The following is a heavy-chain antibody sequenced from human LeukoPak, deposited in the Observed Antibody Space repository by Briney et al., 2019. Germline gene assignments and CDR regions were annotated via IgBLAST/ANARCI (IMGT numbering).Heavy chain of an antibody. J-gene: IGHJ5*02. CDR2: IYYSGST. V-gene: IGHV4-59*01. D-gene: IGHD3-16*01. Sequence: SETLSLTCTVSGDSISSYYWSWIRQPPGKGLEWIGYIYYSGSTNYNPSLKSRVTISVDTSKNQFSLKLSSVTAADTAVYYCAREDRLRLGAPSGNWFDPWGQGTLVTVSS. CDR3: AREDRLRLGAPSGNWFDP. CDR1: GDSISSYY.